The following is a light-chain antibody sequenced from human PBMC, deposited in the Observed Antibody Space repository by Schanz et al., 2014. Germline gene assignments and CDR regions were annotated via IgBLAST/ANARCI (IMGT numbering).Light chain of an antibody. CDR3: GSYAGSNEVV. V-gene: IGLV1-44*01. CDR1: SSNIGSNN. Sequence: QSVLTQPPSASGTPGQRVTISCSGSSSNIGSNNVNWYRQLPGTAPKLLIYRNIQRPSGVPDRFSASKSGNTASLTVSGLQAEDEADYYCGSYAGSNEVVFGGGTKLTVL. CDR2: RNI. J-gene: IGLJ2*01.